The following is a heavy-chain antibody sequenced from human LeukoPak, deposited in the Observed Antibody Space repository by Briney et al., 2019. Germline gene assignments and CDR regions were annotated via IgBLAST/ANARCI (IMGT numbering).Heavy chain of an antibody. CDR3: ARVYLSQQLVPGLDY. V-gene: IGHV1-69*13. CDR1: GGTFSSYA. D-gene: IGHD6-13*01. Sequence: ASVKVSCKASGGTFSSYAISWVRQAPGQGLEWMGGIIPIFGTANYAQKFQGRVTITADESTSTAYMELSSLRSEDTALYYCARVYLSQQLVPGLDYWGQGTLVTVSS. CDR2: IIPIFGTA. J-gene: IGHJ4*02.